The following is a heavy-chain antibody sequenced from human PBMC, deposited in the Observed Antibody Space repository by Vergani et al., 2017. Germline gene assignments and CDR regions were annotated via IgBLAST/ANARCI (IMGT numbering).Heavy chain of an antibody. CDR3: AKDIERGSGSYWFDP. CDR2: ISWNSNSI. J-gene: IGHJ5*02. Sequence: EVQLEESGGGLVLPGRSLRLSCVASGFTSAGYAMHWVRQAPGKGLEWVSGISWNSNSIGYADSVKGRFTSSRDNAKNYLFLQMNSLRAEDTALYYCAKDIERGSGSYWFDPWGQGTLVTVSS. V-gene: IGHV3-9*02. D-gene: IGHD3-10*01. CDR1: GFTSAGYA.